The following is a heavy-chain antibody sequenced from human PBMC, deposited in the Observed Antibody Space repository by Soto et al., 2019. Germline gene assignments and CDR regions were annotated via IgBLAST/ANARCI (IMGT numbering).Heavy chain of an antibody. D-gene: IGHD3-22*01. V-gene: IGHV3-23*01. CDR2: ISGSGGST. CDR3: AKGYYDSIPNFQH. Sequence: EVQLLESGGGLVQPGGSLRLSCAASGFTFSSYAMSWVRQAPGKGLEWVSAISGSGGSTYYADSVKGRFTISRDNSKNTLYLQMHSLRVEDTALYYCAKGYYDSIPNFQHWGQDTLVTVSS. J-gene: IGHJ1*01. CDR1: GFTFSSYA.